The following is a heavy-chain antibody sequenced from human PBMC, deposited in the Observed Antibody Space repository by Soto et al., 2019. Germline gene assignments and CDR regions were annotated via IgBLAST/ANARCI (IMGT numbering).Heavy chain of an antibody. J-gene: IGHJ3*01. CDR1: RGSISSGVYS. V-gene: IGHV4-30-2*01. CDR2: IYHSGNT. Sequence: SETPSFTCAVYRGSISSGVYSWTWIRQPPGKGLEWIGYIYHSGNTYYNRSRKIRVTISGDRSKNQFTLNLSAMTAPDTAVYYCASNVSAPDALDFWGQGTMVTVSS. CDR3: ASNVSAPDALDF. D-gene: IGHD2-8*01.